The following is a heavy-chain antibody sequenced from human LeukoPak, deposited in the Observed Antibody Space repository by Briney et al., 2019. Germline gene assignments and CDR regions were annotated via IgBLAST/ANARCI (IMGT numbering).Heavy chain of an antibody. J-gene: IGHJ2*01. V-gene: IGHV4-34*01. Sequence: TSSETLSLTCAVYGGSFSGYYWSWIRQPPGKGLEWIGEINHSGSTNYNPSLKSRVTISVDTSKNQFSLKLSSVTAADTAVYYCARGLVVVAALWYFDLWGRGTLVTVSS. CDR1: GGSFSGYY. CDR3: ARGLVVVAALWYFDL. D-gene: IGHD2-15*01. CDR2: INHSGST.